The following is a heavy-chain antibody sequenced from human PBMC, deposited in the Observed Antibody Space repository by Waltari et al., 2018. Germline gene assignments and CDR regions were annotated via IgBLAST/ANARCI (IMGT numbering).Heavy chain of an antibody. CDR2: INHSGST. CDR1: GGSFSGYY. CDR3: ARHEWFGELTNNWFDP. Sequence: QVQLQQWGAGLLKPSETLSLTCPVYGGSFSGYYWSWLRQPPGKGLEWSGEINHSGSTIYNPSLKSRVTISGDTSKSQFSLMLSSVTAADTAVYYCARHEWFGELTNNWFDPWGRGTLVTVSS. V-gene: IGHV4-34*01. D-gene: IGHD3-10*01. J-gene: IGHJ5*02.